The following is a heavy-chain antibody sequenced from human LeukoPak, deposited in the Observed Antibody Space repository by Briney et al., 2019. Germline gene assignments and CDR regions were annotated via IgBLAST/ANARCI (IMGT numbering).Heavy chain of an antibody. CDR1: GFTFTSYW. D-gene: IGHD3-3*01. V-gene: IGHV3-7*05. CDR2: IRQDGSEK. J-gene: IGHJ5*02. Sequence: GGSLRLSCAVSGFTFTSYWMSWVRQAPGKGLEWVANIRQDGSEKYYVDSVKGRFSISRDNAKKLLYLQMNSLRADDTAVYYCARENVDYDFWSGYPNWFDPWGQGTLVTVSS. CDR3: ARENVDYDFWSGYPNWFDP.